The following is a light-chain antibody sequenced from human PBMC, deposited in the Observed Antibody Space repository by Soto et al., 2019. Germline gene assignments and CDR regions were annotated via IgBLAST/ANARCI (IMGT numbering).Light chain of an antibody. CDR3: MGALQSPPT. J-gene: IGKJ1*01. V-gene: IGKV2-28*01. CDR1: QSLLHSNGYNY. Sequence: EIVMTQSPLSLPVTPGEPASISCRSSQSLLHSNGYNYLDWYLQKPGQSPQLLIYLGSNRASGVPDRFSASASGTDFTLTISRVEAEDVVVYYSMGALQSPPTFGQVAKVDI. CDR2: LGS.